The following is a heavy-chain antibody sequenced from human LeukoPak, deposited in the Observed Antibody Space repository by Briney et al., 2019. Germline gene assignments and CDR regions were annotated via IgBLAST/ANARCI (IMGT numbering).Heavy chain of an antibody. CDR3: ASSGSYRFDY. CDR1: GFTFGSSW. Sequence: EGSLRLSCAASGFTFGSSWMIWVRQAPGEGLEWVANINHRGSDQRYVDSVKGRFTISRDNTKNSLYLQMNSLRDEDTAVYYCASSGSYRFDYWGQGTLVTVSS. V-gene: IGHV3-7*01. J-gene: IGHJ4*02. D-gene: IGHD1-26*01. CDR2: INHRGSDQ.